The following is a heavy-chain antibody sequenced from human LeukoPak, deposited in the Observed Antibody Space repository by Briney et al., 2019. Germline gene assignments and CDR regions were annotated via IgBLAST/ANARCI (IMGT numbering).Heavy chain of an antibody. Sequence: GGSLRFSCAGSGFTFDNYAMSWLGQAPGKGLLWVSSITSSGDATYYADSGRGRFTISRSNSKDTLYPQMNSLGPEDAAVVYCAKTTGGAPRFLTSGGVIGQIFNFWGQGILVTVSP. CDR3: AKTTGGAPRFLTSGGVIGQIFNF. CDR2: ITSSGDAT. D-gene: IGHD3-16*02. J-gene: IGHJ4*02. CDR1: GFTFDNYA. V-gene: IGHV3-23*01.